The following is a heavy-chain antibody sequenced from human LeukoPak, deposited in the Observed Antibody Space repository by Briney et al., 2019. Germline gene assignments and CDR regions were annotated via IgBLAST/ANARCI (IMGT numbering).Heavy chain of an antibody. J-gene: IGHJ6*02. CDR2: ISYSGST. Sequence: SETLSLTCTVSGGSISSSSYYWGWIRQPPGKGLEWIGTISYSGSTYYNPSLKSRVTISVDTSKNQFSLKLSSVTAADTAVYYCARTLTTGYYHYGMDVWGQGTLVTVSS. V-gene: IGHV4-39*01. D-gene: IGHD1-14*01. CDR3: ARTLTTGYYHYGMDV. CDR1: GGSISSSSYY.